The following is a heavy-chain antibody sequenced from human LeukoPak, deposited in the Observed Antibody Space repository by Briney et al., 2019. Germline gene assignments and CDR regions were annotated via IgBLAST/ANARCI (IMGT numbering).Heavy chain of an antibody. J-gene: IGHJ4*02. CDR2: IIPILGIA. CDR3: ARDSGGVIVIGSFDY. D-gene: IGHD3-16*02. Sequence: SVKVSCKASGGTFSSYAISWVRQAPGQGLEWMGRIIPILGIANYAQKFQGRVTITADKSTSTAYMELSSLRSEDTAVYYCARDSGGVIVIGSFDYWGQGTLVTVSS. CDR1: GGTFSSYA. V-gene: IGHV1-69*04.